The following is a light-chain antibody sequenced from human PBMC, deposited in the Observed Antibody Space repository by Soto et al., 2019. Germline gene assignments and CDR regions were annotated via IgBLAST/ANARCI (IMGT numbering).Light chain of an antibody. J-gene: IGKJ5*01. CDR3: QQRSNWPLT. V-gene: IGKV3-11*01. CDR1: QSVNSR. CDR2: DAS. Sequence: EIVLTQSPGTLSLSPGESATLSCRASQSVNSRLAWYHHKPGEAPRLLISDASIRAAGIPDRFSGSGSGTDFTLTISSLEPEDFAVYYCQQRSNWPLTFGQGTRLEIK.